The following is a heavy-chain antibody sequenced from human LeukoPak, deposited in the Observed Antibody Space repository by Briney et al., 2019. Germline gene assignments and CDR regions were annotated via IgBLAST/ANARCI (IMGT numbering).Heavy chain of an antibody. J-gene: IGHJ3*01. V-gene: IGHV3-23*01. CDR2: ISGGGDKT. CDR3: AKDLALAGKGGGFDF. Sequence: GGSLRLSCAASGFTFTTYAINWVRQAPGKGLEWVSGISGGGDKTYYADSVNGRFTISRDNSKNTVSLQMSSLRAEDTALYYCAKDLALAGKGGGFDFWGQGTRVAVSS. CDR1: GFTFTTYA. D-gene: IGHD6-19*01.